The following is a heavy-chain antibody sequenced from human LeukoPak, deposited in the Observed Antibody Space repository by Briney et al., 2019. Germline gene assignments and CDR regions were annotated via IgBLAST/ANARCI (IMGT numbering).Heavy chain of an antibody. CDR3: ARDSYMFGSDY. CDR2: ISSSSSYI. CDR1: GFTFSNYF. J-gene: IGHJ4*02. Sequence: PGGSLRLSCAASGFTFSNYFMNWVRQAPGKGLEWVSSISSSSSYIYYADSVKGRFTISRDNAKNSVFLQMNTLRAEDTAVYYCARDSYMFGSDYWGQGTLVTVSS. V-gene: IGHV3-21*01. D-gene: IGHD3-10*02.